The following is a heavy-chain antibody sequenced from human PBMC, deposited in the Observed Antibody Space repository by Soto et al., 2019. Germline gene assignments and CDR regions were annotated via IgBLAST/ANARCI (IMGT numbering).Heavy chain of an antibody. CDR3: ASGKRVGELLSARGLVAFDI. J-gene: IGHJ3*02. CDR1: GFTFSSYG. V-gene: IGHV3-33*01. D-gene: IGHD3-10*01. CDR2: IWYDGSNK. Sequence: QVQLVESGGGVVQPGRSLRLSCAASGFTFSSYGMHWVRQAPGKGLEWVAVIWYDGSNKYYADSVKGRFTISRDNSKNTLYLQMDSLRAEDTAVYYCASGKRVGELLSARGLVAFDIWGQWTMFTVYS.